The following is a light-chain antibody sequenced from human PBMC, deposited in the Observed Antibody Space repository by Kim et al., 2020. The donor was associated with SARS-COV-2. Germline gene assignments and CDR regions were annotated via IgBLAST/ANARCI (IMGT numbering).Light chain of an antibody. CDR1: SLRTYY. V-gene: IGLV3-19*01. CDR2: GKN. J-gene: IGLJ2*01. CDR3: NSRDSSGNRVV. Sequence: SSELTQDPAVSVALGQTVRITCQGDSLRTYYASWYQQKPRQAPVLVIYGKNNRPSGIPDRFSGSNSGNTASLTITGAQAEDEADYYCNSRDSSGNRVVFG.